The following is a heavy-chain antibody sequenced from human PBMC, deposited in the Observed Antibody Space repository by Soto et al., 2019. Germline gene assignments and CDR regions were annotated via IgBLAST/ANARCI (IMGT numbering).Heavy chain of an antibody. V-gene: IGHV1-46*01. J-gene: IGHJ6*02. Sequence: GASVKVTCKASGYTFTSYYMHWVRQAPGQGLEWMGIINPSGGSTSYAQKFQGRVTMTRDTSTSTVYMELSSLRSEDTAVYYCARESLTAGLRYYYGMDVWGQGTTVTVSS. CDR2: INPSGGST. D-gene: IGHD5-18*01. CDR3: ARESLTAGLRYYYGMDV. CDR1: GYTFTSYY.